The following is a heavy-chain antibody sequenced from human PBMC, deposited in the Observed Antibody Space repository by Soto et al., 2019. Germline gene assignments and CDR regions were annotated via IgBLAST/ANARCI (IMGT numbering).Heavy chain of an antibody. D-gene: IGHD6-13*01. CDR2: ISWNSGSI. J-gene: IGHJ6*03. Sequence: SLRLCCAACGFTFDDYAMHWVRQAPGKGLEWVSGISWNSGSIGYADSVKGRFTISRDNAKNSLYLQMNSLRAEDTALYYCAKAYSSSGNYYMDVWGKGTTVTVSS. CDR1: GFTFDDYA. CDR3: AKAYSSSGNYYMDV. V-gene: IGHV3-9*01.